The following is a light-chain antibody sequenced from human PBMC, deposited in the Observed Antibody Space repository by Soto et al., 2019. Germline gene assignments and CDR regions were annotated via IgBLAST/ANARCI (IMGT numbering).Light chain of an antibody. V-gene: IGKV1-39*01. CDR2: PAS. Sequence: DIQMTQSPSSLSASVGDRVTITCRASQSISTYLNWYQQKPGKAPNLLIYPASTLQNGVPSRFTGSGSGTDFTLTISSLQPEDFATYYCQQSYTSPMYTFGQGTKLEIK. CDR1: QSISTY. J-gene: IGKJ2*01. CDR3: QQSYTSPMYT.